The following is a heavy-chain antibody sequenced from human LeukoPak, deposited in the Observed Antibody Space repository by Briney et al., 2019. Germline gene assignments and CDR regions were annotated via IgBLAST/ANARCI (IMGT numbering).Heavy chain of an antibody. V-gene: IGHV4-59*01. D-gene: IGHD3-3*01. J-gene: IGHJ3*02. CDR2: IYYSGST. CDR3: ARAAGFWSGNKNAFDI. Sequence: SETLSLTCTVSGGSISSYYWSWIRQPPGKGLEWIGYIYYSGSTNYNPSLKSRVTISVDTSKNQFSLKLSSVTAADTAVYYCARAAGFWSGNKNAFDIWGQGTMVTVSS. CDR1: GGSISSYY.